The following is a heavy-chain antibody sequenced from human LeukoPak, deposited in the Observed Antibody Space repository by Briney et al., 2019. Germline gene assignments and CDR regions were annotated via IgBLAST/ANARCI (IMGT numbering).Heavy chain of an antibody. V-gene: IGHV4-59*01. J-gene: IGHJ4*02. CDR3: ARVPYSGSFDY. CDR2: IYYSGST. D-gene: IGHD1-26*01. CDR1: GGSISSYY. Sequence: TSETLSLTCTVSGGSISSYYWSWIRQPPGKGLEGIGYIYYSGSTTYTPSLQSRVTISVDTSKNQFSLKLSSVTAADTAVYSCARVPYSGSFDYWGQGTLVTVSS.